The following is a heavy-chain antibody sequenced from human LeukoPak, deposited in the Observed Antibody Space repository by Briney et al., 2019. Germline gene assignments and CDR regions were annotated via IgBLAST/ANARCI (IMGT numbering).Heavy chain of an antibody. J-gene: IGHJ4*02. CDR3: ARDSPVVVVAALDY. Sequence: ASVKVSCKASGYTFTGYYMHWVRQAPGQGLEWMGWISAYNGNTNYAQKLQGRVTMTTDTSTSTAYMELRSLRSDDTAVYYCARDSPVVVVAALDYWGQGTLVTVSS. CDR1: GYTFTGYY. CDR2: ISAYNGNT. D-gene: IGHD2-15*01. V-gene: IGHV1-18*04.